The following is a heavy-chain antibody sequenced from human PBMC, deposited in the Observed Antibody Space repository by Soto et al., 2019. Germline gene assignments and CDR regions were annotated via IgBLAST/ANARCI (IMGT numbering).Heavy chain of an antibody. CDR2: IYYSGST. D-gene: IGHD6-13*01. V-gene: IGHV4-39*01. CDR3: ARSYSSSWYPSDAFDI. Sequence: KSSETLSLTCTVSGGSISSSSYYWGWIRQPPGKGLEWIGSIYYSGSTYYNPSLKSRVTISVDTSKNQFSLKLSSVTAADTAVYYCARSYSSSWYPSDAFDIWGQGTMVT. J-gene: IGHJ3*02. CDR1: GGSISSSSYY.